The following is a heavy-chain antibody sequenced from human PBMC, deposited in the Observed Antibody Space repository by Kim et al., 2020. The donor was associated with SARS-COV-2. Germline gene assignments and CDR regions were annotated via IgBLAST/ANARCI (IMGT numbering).Heavy chain of an antibody. CDR1: GFTFSSYA. CDR3: AKDLGSVGGSYSLDAEYFQH. D-gene: IGHD1-26*01. J-gene: IGHJ1*01. V-gene: IGHV3-23*01. Sequence: GGSLRLSCAASGFTFSSYAMSWVRQAPGKGLEWVSAISGSGGSTYYADSVKGRFTISRDNSKNTLYLQMNSLRAEDTAVYYCAKDLGSVGGSYSLDAEYFQHWGQGTLVTVSS. CDR2: ISGSGGST.